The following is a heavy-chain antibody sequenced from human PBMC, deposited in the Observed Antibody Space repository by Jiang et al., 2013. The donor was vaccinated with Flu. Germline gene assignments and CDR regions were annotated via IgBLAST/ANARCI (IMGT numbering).Heavy chain of an antibody. Sequence: LSLTCAVYGGSFSGYYWSWIRQPPGKGLEWIGEIHHSGSTYYNPSLKSRITMSVDTSKNQFYLKLSSVTAADTAVYYCARPVLDITMIVVVICGPIFPTRLYFDYWGQGTLVTVSS. CDR1: GGSFSGYY. V-gene: IGHV4-34*10. CDR3: ARPVLDITMIVVVICGPIFPTRLYFDY. D-gene: IGHD3-22*01. J-gene: IGHJ4*02. CDR2: IHHSGST.